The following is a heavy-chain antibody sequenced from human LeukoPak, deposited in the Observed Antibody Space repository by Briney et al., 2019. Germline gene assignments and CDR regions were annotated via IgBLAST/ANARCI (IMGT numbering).Heavy chain of an antibody. Sequence: SQTLSLTCTVSGGSISSGSYYWSWIRQPAGKGLEWIGRIYSSGSTNYNPSLKSRVTIAVDTSKNQFSLKLSSVTAADTAVYYCARYYYDSSGYSWDDAVDIWGQGKMVTVSS. CDR1: GGSISSGSYY. V-gene: IGHV4-61*02. D-gene: IGHD3-22*01. CDR2: IYSSGST. CDR3: ARYYYDSSGYSWDDAVDI. J-gene: IGHJ3*02.